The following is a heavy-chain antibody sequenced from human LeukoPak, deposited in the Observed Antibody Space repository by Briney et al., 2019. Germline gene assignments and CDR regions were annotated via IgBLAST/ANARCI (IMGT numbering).Heavy chain of an antibody. Sequence: GGSLRLSCAASGFTFTNYAMTWVRQAPRKGLEWVSTINKSGGNTYFADFAKGRFTISRDNSKNTLFLQMNSLRADDTALYYCAKDTRSTVISVGAFEIWGQGTMVTVSS. D-gene: IGHD3-22*01. CDR1: GFTFTNYA. J-gene: IGHJ3*02. CDR2: INKSGGNT. CDR3: AKDTRSTVISVGAFEI. V-gene: IGHV3-23*01.